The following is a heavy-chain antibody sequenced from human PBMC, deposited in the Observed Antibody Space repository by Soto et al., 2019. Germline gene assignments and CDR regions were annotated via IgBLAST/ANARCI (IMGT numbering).Heavy chain of an antibody. CDR3: SRFIMVGGWFDPHYYHGMDV. Sequence: QVQLVQSGAEVKKPGASVTVSCKTSGYTFSNYGINWVRQAPGQGLGWMGWISGYNGNTNYAQTVQGRVTMTTDTSPGTVYMELRSMKSDDPDIYYCSRFIMVGGWFDPHYYHGMDVCGQGTTVTVSS. V-gene: IGHV1-18*01. D-gene: IGHD6-19*01. J-gene: IGHJ6*01. CDR2: ISGYNGNT. CDR1: GYTFSNYG.